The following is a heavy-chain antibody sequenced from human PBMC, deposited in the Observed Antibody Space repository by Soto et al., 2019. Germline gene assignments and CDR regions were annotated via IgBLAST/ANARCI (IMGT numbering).Heavy chain of an antibody. CDR2: INSDGSST. J-gene: IGHJ4*02. V-gene: IGHV3-74*01. CDR3: ASDGEYVSGGSCHPSYFDY. Sequence: PGGSLRLSCAASGFTFSSYWMHWVRQTPGKGLVWVSRINSDGSSTRYADSVKGRFTISRDNAKNTLYLQINSLRAEDTGVYYCASDGEYVSGGSCHPSYFDYWGQGILVTVAS. CDR1: GFTFSSYW. D-gene: IGHD2-15*01.